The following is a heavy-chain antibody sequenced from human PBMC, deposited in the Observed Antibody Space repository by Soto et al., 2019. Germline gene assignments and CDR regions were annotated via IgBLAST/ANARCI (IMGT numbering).Heavy chain of an antibody. V-gene: IGHV1-2*04. CDR3: ARLTMTSYTYYGMDV. Sequence: APVKVSRKGSGYTYTGYFIQRVSKDTGQGLEWMGWINPNSGGTKYAQNFQDWVTMTRDTSISTAYMVLNRLRSDDTAVYYCARLTMTSYTYYGMDVWGQGTTVTVSS. CDR2: INPNSGGT. D-gene: IGHD3-22*01. J-gene: IGHJ6*02. CDR1: GYTYTGYF.